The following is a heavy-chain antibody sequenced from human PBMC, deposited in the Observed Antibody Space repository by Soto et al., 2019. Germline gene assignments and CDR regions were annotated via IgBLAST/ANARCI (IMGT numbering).Heavy chain of an antibody. CDR3: ARRLYYDSSGFEGGGMDV. J-gene: IGHJ6*02. Sequence: QLQLQESGPGLVKPSETLSLTCTVSGGSISSSSYYWGWIRQPPGKGLEWIGRIYYSGSTYYNPSLTSRVPISVDTSKNQFSLKLSSVTAADTAVYYCARRLYYDSSGFEGGGMDVWGQGTTVTVSS. CDR1: GGSISSSSYY. CDR2: IYYSGST. D-gene: IGHD3-22*01. V-gene: IGHV4-39*01.